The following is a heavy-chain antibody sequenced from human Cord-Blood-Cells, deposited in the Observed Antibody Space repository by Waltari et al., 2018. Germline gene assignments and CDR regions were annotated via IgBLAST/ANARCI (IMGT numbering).Heavy chain of an antibody. CDR3: ARDRTDWGRAFDI. J-gene: IGHJ3*02. Sequence: EVQLVESGGGLIQPGGSLRLSCAASGFTVSSNYMSRVRQAPGKGLEWVSVIYSGGSTYYADSVKGRFTISRDNSKNTLYLQMNSLRAEDTAVYYCARDRTDWGRAFDIWGQGTMVTVSS. CDR2: IYSGGST. CDR1: GFTVSSNY. D-gene: IGHD2-21*01. V-gene: IGHV3-53*01.